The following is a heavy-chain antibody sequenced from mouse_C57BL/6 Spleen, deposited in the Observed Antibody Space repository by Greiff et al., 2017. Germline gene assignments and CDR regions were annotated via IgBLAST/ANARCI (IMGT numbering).Heavy chain of an antibody. J-gene: IGHJ4*01. CDR1: GFTFSDYY. CDR2: INYDGSST. CDR3: AREGYYSNYNYYAMDY. V-gene: IGHV5-16*01. Sequence: EVKLMESEGGLVQPGSSMKLSCTASGFTFSDYYMAWVRQVPEKGLEWVANINYDGSSTYYLDSLKSRFIISRDNAKNILYLQMSSLKSEDTATYYCAREGYYSNYNYYAMDYWGQGTSVTVSS. D-gene: IGHD2-5*01.